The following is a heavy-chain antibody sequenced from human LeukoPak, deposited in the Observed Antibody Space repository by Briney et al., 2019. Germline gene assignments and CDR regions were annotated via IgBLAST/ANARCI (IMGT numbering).Heavy chain of an antibody. Sequence: ASVKVSCKTSGYTFTANYMHWVRQAPGQGLEWVGWINSNSGATSYAQKSQGRVTMTRDTSISTAYMELSRLTPDDTAVYYCARGVGTNWYDYWGQGTLVTVSS. CDR1: GYTFTANY. J-gene: IGHJ4*02. CDR2: INSNSGAT. V-gene: IGHV1-2*02. D-gene: IGHD6-13*01. CDR3: ARGVGTNWYDY.